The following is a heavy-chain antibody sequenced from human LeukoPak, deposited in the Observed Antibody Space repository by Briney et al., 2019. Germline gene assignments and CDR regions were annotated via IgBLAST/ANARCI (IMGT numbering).Heavy chain of an antibody. CDR1: GGSISSYY. V-gene: IGHV4-59*01. D-gene: IGHD3-10*01. CDR3: ARGAMVRGVILTHYFDF. Sequence: SETLSLTCTVSGGSISSYYWSWIRQPPGKGLEWIGYIYYSGSTNYNPSLKSRVTISVDTSKDQFSLKLTSVTAADTAVYYCARGAMVRGVILTHYFDFWGQGTLVTVSS. CDR2: IYYSGST. J-gene: IGHJ4*02.